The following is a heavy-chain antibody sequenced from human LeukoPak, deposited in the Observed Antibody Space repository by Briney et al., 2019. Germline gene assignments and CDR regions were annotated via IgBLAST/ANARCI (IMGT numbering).Heavy chain of an antibody. Sequence: GGSLRLSCAASGFTFSSYAMSWVRQAPGKGLEWVSAISGSGGSTYYADSVKGRFTISRDNSKNTLYLQMNSLRAEDTAVYYCAKDLLTISGVVIIPFGPYCGMDVWGQGTTVTVSS. J-gene: IGHJ6*02. CDR2: ISGSGGST. D-gene: IGHD3-3*01. CDR1: GFTFSSYA. CDR3: AKDLLTISGVVIIPFGPYCGMDV. V-gene: IGHV3-23*01.